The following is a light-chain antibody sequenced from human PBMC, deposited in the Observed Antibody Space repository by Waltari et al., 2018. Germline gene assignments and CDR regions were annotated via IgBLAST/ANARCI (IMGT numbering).Light chain of an antibody. V-gene: IGKV1-39*01. CDR2: AAS. Sequence: DIQMTQSPSSLSASVGDRVTITCRASQSISSYLNWYQQKPGKAPKLLIYAASSLQSGVPSRFSGSGSGPDFTLTISSLQPEDVATYYCQQTYSTSWTFGQGTKVEIK. CDR3: QQTYSTSWT. CDR1: QSISSY. J-gene: IGKJ1*01.